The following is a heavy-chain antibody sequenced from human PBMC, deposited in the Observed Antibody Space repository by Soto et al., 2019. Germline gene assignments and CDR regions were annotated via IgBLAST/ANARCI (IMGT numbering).Heavy chain of an antibody. CDR2: IKSKTDGGTT. D-gene: IGHD3-9*01. CDR1: GFTFSNAW. J-gene: IGHJ3*02. Sequence: EVQLVESGGGLVKPGGSLRLSCAASGFTFSNAWMSWVRQAPGKGLEWVGRIKSKTDGGTTDYDAPVKGRFTISRDDSKNTLYQQMNSLKTGDTAVYYCTANPGGDWLLWRPNDYAFDIWGQGTIVTVSS. CDR3: TANPGGDWLLWRPNDYAFDI. V-gene: IGHV3-15*01.